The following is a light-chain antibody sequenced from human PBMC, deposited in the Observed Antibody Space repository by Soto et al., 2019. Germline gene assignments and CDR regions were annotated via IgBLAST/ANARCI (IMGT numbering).Light chain of an antibody. Sequence: QSALTQPASVSGSPGQSIPISCTGTSSDVGSYNLVSWYQQHPGKAPKLMIYEGSKRPSGVSNRFSGSKSGNMASLTISGLQAEDEADYYCCSYAGSSTYVFGTGTKVTVL. V-gene: IGLV2-23*01. CDR3: CSYAGSSTYV. J-gene: IGLJ1*01. CDR1: SSDVGSYNL. CDR2: EGS.